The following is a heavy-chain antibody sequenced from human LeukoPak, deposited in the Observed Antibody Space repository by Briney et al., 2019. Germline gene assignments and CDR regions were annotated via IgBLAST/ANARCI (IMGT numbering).Heavy chain of an antibody. CDR3: ATDREGDPSAYYLV. D-gene: IGHD3-22*01. J-gene: IGHJ4*02. Sequence: GGSLRLSCAASGFTFSGYAMSWVRQAPEKGLEWVSTISDNGGRTYYADSVKGRFTISRDNSKNTLFLQMNSLRAEDSAVYYCATDREGDPSAYYLVGGQGTLITVSS. CDR1: GFTFSGYA. V-gene: IGHV3-23*01. CDR2: ISDNGGRT.